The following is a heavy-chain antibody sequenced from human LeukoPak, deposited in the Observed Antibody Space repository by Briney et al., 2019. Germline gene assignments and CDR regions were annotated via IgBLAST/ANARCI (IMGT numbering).Heavy chain of an antibody. CDR1: GDSMSSYY. D-gene: IGHD3-10*01. CDR2: ISYSGST. V-gene: IGHV4-59*01. J-gene: IGHJ4*02. CDR3: ARSGLVRGVST. Sequence: SETLSLTCTVSGDSMSSYYWTWIRQPPGKELEWIGSISYSGSTNYNPSLKSRVTMSVDTSKNQFPLKLNSVTAADTAVYYCARSGLVRGVSTWGQGTLVTVSS.